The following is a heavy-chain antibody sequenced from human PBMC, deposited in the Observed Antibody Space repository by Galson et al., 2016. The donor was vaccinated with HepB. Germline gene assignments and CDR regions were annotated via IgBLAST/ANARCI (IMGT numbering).Heavy chain of an antibody. CDR1: GFTFSNYG. CDR2: DSMDGRRK. D-gene: IGHD2/OR15-2a*01. V-gene: IGHV3-30*03. Sequence: SLRLSCAASGFTFSNYGMHWVRQAPGKGLEWVAADSMDGRRKFYADSVKGRFTISRDNSNRMLFLQMSSLRADYTAVYYCARRHEYCPPVGCSVDYWGQGTLVSVSS. CDR3: ARRHEYCPPVGCSVDY. J-gene: IGHJ4*02.